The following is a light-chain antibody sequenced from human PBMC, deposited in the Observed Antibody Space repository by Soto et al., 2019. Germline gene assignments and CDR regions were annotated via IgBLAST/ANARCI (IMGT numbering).Light chain of an antibody. CDR2: AAY. V-gene: IGKV1-39*01. J-gene: IGKJ4*01. Sequence: DIQMTQSPSSLSASVGDRVTITCRASQSISSYLNWDQQKPGKAPKLLIYAAYSLQSGVPSRFSGSGSGTDFTLTISSLQPEDFATYYCQQSYSTPFTFGGGTKVEIK. CDR1: QSISSY. CDR3: QQSYSTPFT.